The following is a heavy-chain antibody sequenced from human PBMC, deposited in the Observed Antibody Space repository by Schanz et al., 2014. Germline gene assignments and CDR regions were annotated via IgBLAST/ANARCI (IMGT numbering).Heavy chain of an antibody. V-gene: IGHV3-20*04. D-gene: IGHD4-17*01. J-gene: IGHJ4*02. CDR3: ARDAVTSVLTPGFYY. CDR2: INWNGGST. Sequence: EVQLLESGGGLVQPGGSLRLSCAASGFGFDDYAMSWVRQAPGKGLEWVSGINWNGGSTGYADSVKGRFTISRDNAKKSLYLRMNSLRAEDTAVYYCARDAVTSVLTPGFYYWGQGTLVTVSS. CDR1: GFGFDDYA.